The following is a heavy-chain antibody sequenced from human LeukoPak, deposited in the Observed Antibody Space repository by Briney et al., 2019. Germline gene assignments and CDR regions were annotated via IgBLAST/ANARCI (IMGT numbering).Heavy chain of an antibody. J-gene: IGHJ5*02. CDR1: GYSINNYW. CDR2: IYPADSDI. V-gene: IGHV5-51*01. D-gene: IGHD2-15*01. Sequence: GESLKISCKGSGYSINNYWIGWVRQMPGKGLEWMGIIYPADSDIRYSPSFQGQVTISADKSIRTAYLQWSSLKASDTAIYYCARQEYCSGGSCYTWFDPWGQGTLVIVSS. CDR3: ARQEYCSGGSCYTWFDP.